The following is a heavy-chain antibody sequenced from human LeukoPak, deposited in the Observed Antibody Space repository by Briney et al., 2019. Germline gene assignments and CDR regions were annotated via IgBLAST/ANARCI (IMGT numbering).Heavy chain of an antibody. Sequence: SETLSLTCAVYGGSFSRYYWSWIRQPPGKGLEWIGYIYYSGSTNYNPSLKSRVTISVDTSKNQFSLKLSSVTAADTAVYYCARVYTAMVTPYYYYMDVWGKGTTVTVSS. CDR1: GGSFSRYY. J-gene: IGHJ6*03. CDR3: ARVYTAMVTPYYYYMDV. V-gene: IGHV4-59*01. D-gene: IGHD5-18*01. CDR2: IYYSGST.